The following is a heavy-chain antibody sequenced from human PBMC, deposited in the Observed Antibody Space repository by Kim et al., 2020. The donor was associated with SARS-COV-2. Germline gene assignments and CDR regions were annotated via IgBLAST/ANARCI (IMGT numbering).Heavy chain of an antibody. D-gene: IGHD3-9*01. J-gene: IGHJ4*02. CDR3: ARLLTGEDF. V-gene: IGHV1-2*02. CDR1: GYTFSHYY. CDR2: INPENGVT. Sequence: ASVKVSCKSSGYTFSHYYLNWVRQAPGEGLEWIGWINPENGVTKYAQRFQGRVTMTTDTSISTAYLEVKTLTSDDTGIYYCARLLTGEDFWGQGTLDTV.